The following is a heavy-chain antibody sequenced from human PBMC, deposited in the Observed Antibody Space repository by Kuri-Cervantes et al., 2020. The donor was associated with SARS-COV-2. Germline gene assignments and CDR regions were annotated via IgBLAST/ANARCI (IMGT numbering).Heavy chain of an antibody. V-gene: IGHV4-30-4*08. CDR3: ASGYCTNGVCYVFDY. D-gene: IGHD2-8*01. CDR1: GYSISSGYY. CDR2: IYYSGST. J-gene: IGHJ4*02. Sequence: TLSLTCAVSGYSISSGYYWSWIRQPPGKGLEWIGYIYYSGSTYYNPSLKSRVTISVDTSKNQFSLKLSSVTAADTAVYYCASGYCTNGVCYVFDYWGQGTLVTVSP.